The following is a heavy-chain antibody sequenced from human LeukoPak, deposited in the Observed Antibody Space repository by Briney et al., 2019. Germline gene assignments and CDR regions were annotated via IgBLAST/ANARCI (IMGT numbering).Heavy chain of an antibody. CDR3: ARRVPSQVITDYFDY. Sequence: PGGSLRLSCAASGFTFSSYSMNWVRQAPGKGLEWISFIDRGSTTIFYAESVKGRFTISRDNAMNSLFLQMNSLRAEDTAVYYCARRVPSQVITDYFDYWGQGTLVTVSS. CDR2: IDRGSTTI. CDR1: GFTFSSYS. D-gene: IGHD3-16*01. V-gene: IGHV3-48*04. J-gene: IGHJ4*02.